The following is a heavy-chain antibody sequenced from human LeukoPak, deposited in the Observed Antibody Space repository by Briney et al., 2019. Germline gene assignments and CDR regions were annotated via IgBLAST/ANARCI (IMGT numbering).Heavy chain of an antibody. V-gene: IGHV4-38-2*01. CDR2: IYYSGST. D-gene: IGHD1-26*01. CDR3: ARRHDGVWEPHQGGKNWFDP. CDR1: GYSISSGFY. J-gene: IGHJ5*02. Sequence: SETLSLTCSVSGYSISSGFYWGWIRQPPGKGLEWIGSIYYSGSTYYNPSLKSRVTISVDTSKNQFSLKLSSVTAADTAVYYCARRHDGVWEPHQGGKNWFDPWGQGTLVTVSS.